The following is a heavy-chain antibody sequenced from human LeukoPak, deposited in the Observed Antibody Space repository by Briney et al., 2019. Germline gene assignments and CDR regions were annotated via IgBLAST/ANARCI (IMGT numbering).Heavy chain of an antibody. CDR3: AREGSGWRYYYYYYMDV. D-gene: IGHD6-19*01. V-gene: IGHV1-2*02. CDR1: GYTFTGYY. Sequence: ASVKVSCKASGYTFTGYYMHWVRQAPGQGLEWMGWINPNSGGTNYAQKFQGRVTMTRDTSISTAYMELSRLRSDDTAVYYCAREGSGWRYYYYYYMDVWGKGTTVTVSS. J-gene: IGHJ6*03. CDR2: INPNSGGT.